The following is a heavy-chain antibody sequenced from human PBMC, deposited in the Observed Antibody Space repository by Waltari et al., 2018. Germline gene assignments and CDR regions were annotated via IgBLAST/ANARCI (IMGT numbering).Heavy chain of an antibody. CDR1: GFMFSAYA. V-gene: IGHV3-48*03. CDR3: ARMMPKYTSGWALDY. D-gene: IGHD6-19*01. CDR2: ISVSGNRE. J-gene: IGHJ4*02. Sequence: EVYLGESGGGLEQPGGSLSLSCSASGFMFSAYAMNWVRQAAGKGLEWIAYISVSGNREYYADSVNGRFTISRDNARDLVFLQMYNLRAEDTALYYCARMMPKYTSGWALDYWGQGTLVTVAS.